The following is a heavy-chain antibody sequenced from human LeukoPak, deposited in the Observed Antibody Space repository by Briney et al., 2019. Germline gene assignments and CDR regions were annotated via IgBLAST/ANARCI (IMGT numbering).Heavy chain of an antibody. J-gene: IGHJ4*02. CDR3: TTRPASGSYPDY. CDR2: IKSKADGGTT. D-gene: IGHD3-10*01. CDR1: GFTVSNAW. V-gene: IGHV3-15*01. Sequence: GGSLRLSCVVSGFTVSNAWMSWVRQAPGKGLEWVGRIKSKADGGTTDYAAPVKGRFTISRDDSKNTLYLQMNSLKTEDTAVYYCTTRPASGSYPDYWGQGTLVTVSS.